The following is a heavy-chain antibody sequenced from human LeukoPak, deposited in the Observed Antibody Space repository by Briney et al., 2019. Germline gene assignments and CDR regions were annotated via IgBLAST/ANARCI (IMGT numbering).Heavy chain of an antibody. CDR1: GFTVSSNY. V-gene: IGHV3-23*01. CDR3: AKRPRDSSGYYLGAFDG. Sequence: GGSLRLSCAASGFTVSSNYMSWVRQAPGKGLEWVSAISASGVDTYYPDSVKGRFTISRDNSKNTLYLHMSSLRAEDTAVYFCAKRPRDSSGYYLGAFDGWGQGTTVTVSS. D-gene: IGHD3-22*01. J-gene: IGHJ3*01. CDR2: ISASGVDT.